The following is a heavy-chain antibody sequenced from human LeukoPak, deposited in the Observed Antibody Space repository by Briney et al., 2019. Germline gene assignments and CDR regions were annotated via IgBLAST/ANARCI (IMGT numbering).Heavy chain of an antibody. CDR1: GGSFSGYY. J-gene: IGHJ4*02. D-gene: IGHD6-13*01. Sequence: SETLSLTCAVYGGSFSGYYWSWIRQPPGKGPEWIGEINHSGSTNYNPSLKSRVTISVDTSKNQFSLKLSSGTAADTAVYYCASVAAAGTPFDYWGQGTLVTVSS. V-gene: IGHV4-34*01. CDR3: ASVAAAGTPFDY. CDR2: INHSGST.